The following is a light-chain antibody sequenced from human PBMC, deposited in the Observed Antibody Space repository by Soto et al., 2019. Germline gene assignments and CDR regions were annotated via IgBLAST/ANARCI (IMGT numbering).Light chain of an antibody. J-gene: IGLJ2*01. CDR1: NIGRKS. CDR3: QVWDSNSDHLV. Sequence: SYELTQPPSVSVAPGETARITCGGNNIGRKSGHWYHQKPGQAPVLVIYYDSDRHSGIPERFSGSNSGNTATLTITRVEAGDEADYYCQVWDSNSDHLVFGGGTKLTVL. CDR2: YDS. V-gene: IGLV3-21*01.